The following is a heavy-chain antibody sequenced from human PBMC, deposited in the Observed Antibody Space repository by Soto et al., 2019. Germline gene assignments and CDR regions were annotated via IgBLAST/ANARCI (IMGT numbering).Heavy chain of an antibody. CDR3: ARADSGYAHGYYYYGMDV. CDR2: ISSSSSTI. CDR1: GLTFSSYT. V-gene: IGHV3-48*01. D-gene: IGHD5-12*01. Sequence: GGSLRLSCAASGLTFSSYTMNWVRQAPGKGLEWVSYISSSSSTIYYADSVKGRFTISRDNAKNSLYLQMNSLRAEDTAVYYCARADSGYAHGYYYYGMDVWGQGTTVTVSS. J-gene: IGHJ6*02.